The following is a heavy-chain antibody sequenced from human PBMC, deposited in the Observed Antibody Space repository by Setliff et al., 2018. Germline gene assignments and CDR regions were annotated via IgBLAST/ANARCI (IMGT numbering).Heavy chain of an antibody. D-gene: IGHD2-8*02. V-gene: IGHV4-4*07. Sequence: SETLSLTCTVSGGSISSYYWSWIRQPAGKGLEWIGRIYTSGSTNYNPSLKSRVTMSADTSKNQFSLKLKSVTAADTAVYYCARDTDGPPYFDYWGQGTLVTVSS. CDR1: GGSISSYY. CDR2: IYTSGST. J-gene: IGHJ4*02. CDR3: ARDTDGPPYFDY.